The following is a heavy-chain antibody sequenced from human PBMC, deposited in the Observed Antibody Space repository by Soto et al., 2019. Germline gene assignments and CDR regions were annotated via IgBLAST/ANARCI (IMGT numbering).Heavy chain of an antibody. Sequence: QVQLQESGPGLVKPSETLSLTCTVSGASIRSYFWSWIRQSPGKGLEWIGCTYNSGGVKYNPSLKSRVTILVDTSKNQFYLKLYSVTAADTAVYYCAREMRTWLLHSVFDPWGQGTLVTVSS. V-gene: IGHV4-59*01. CDR1: GASIRSYF. CDR3: AREMRTWLLHSVFDP. CDR2: TYNSGGV. J-gene: IGHJ5*02. D-gene: IGHD2-2*03.